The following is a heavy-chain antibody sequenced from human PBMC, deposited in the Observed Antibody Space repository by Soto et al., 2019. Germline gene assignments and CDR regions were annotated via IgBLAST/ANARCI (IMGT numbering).Heavy chain of an antibody. V-gene: IGHV4-59*01. Sequence: PSETLSLTCTVSGGSLSTYYWSWIRQPPGKGLEWIVYMSYSGSSNYNPSLKSRVTMSVDTSKNQVSLKLSSVTAADTAAYYCAKTRITSTAATFDPWGQGTLVTVSS. CDR2: MSYSGSS. D-gene: IGHD1-20*01. CDR3: AKTRITSTAATFDP. CDR1: GGSLSTYY. J-gene: IGHJ5*02.